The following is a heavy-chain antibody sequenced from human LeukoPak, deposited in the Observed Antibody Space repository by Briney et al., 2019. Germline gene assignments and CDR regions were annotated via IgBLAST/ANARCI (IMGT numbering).Heavy chain of an antibody. CDR2: ISSSSSYI. V-gene: IGHV3-21*01. D-gene: IGHD4-17*01. Sequence: GGSPRLSCAASGFTFSSYSMNWVRQAPGKGLEWVSSISSSSSYIYYADSVKGRFTISRDNAKNTLYLQMNSLRAEDTAVYYCAGASHGDYSYYYYFYMDVWGNGTTVTVSS. CDR3: AGASHGDYSYYYYFYMDV. CDR1: GFTFSSYS. J-gene: IGHJ6*03.